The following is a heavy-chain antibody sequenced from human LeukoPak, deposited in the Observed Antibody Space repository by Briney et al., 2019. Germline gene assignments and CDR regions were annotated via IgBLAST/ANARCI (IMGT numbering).Heavy chain of an antibody. J-gene: IGHJ6*03. CDR3: ARHAGDYDFWSGYYYYMDV. CDR2: IYPGDSDT. Sequence: GGSLQISCKGSGSRFTSYWIGWVRQMPGKGLEGMGIIYPGDSDTRYSPSFQGQVTISADKSISNAYLQWSSLKASDTAMYYCARHAGDYDFWSGYYYYMDVWGKGTTVTVSS. D-gene: IGHD3-3*01. V-gene: IGHV5-51*01. CDR1: GSRFTSYW.